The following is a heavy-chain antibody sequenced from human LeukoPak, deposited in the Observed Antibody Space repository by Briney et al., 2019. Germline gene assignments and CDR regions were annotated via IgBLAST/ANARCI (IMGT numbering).Heavy chain of an antibody. CDR1: GFTFRSHW. J-gene: IGHJ4*02. CDR3: ARDTGYSFAD. Sequence: GGSPRLSCAAAGFTFRSHWIHWVRQVPGKGLVWVSRITSDGSSTSYADSVKGRFTISRDNAKNTLYLQMNSLRAEDTAVYYCARDTGYSFADWGQGTLVTVSS. V-gene: IGHV3-74*01. CDR2: ITSDGSST. D-gene: IGHD5-18*01.